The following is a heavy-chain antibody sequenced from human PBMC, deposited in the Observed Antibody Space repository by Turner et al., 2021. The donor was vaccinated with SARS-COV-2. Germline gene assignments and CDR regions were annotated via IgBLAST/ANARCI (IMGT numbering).Heavy chain of an antibody. Sequence: QVQLVESGGGVVQPGRSLRLSCAASGFTFSSYCMHWVRQAPGKGLEWVAVTSDDGSNKYYADSVKGRITISRDNSKNTLYLQMNSLRAEDTAVYYCAKQQGLYSNPMYYFDYWGQGTLVTVSS. D-gene: IGHD4-4*01. CDR3: AKQQGLYSNPMYYFDY. CDR1: GFTFSSYC. J-gene: IGHJ4*02. V-gene: IGHV3-30*18. CDR2: TSDDGSNK.